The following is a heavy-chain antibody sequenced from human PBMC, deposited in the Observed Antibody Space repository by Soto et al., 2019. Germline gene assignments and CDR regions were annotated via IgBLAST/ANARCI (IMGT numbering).Heavy chain of an antibody. V-gene: IGHV3-49*04. D-gene: IGHD1-26*01. J-gene: IGHJ4*02. CDR3: ARYPYIGTYYPFDY. Sequence: EVQLVESGGGLVQPGRSLRLSCTASGFTFGDYAMAWVRQAPGKGLEWVGFIRSKAFGGTTEYAAFVKGRFTISRDDSKSIAYLQRNSLNTEDTAVYYCARYPYIGTYYPFDYWGQGTLVTVSS. CDR2: IRSKAFGGTT. CDR1: GFTFGDYA.